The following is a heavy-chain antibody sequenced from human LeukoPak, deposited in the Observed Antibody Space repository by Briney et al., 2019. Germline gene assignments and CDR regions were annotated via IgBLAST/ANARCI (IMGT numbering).Heavy chain of an antibody. CDR1: GFTFSSYA. J-gene: IGHJ4*02. CDR3: ARDGCSSTSCPSRFDY. V-gene: IGHV3-30-3*01. CDR2: ISYDGSNK. D-gene: IGHD2-2*01. Sequence: GRSLRLSCAASGFTFSSYAMHWVRQAPGKGLEWVAVISYDGSNKYYADSVKGRFTISRDNSKNTLYLQMNSLRAEDTAVYYCARDGCSSTSCPSRFDYWGQGTLVTVSS.